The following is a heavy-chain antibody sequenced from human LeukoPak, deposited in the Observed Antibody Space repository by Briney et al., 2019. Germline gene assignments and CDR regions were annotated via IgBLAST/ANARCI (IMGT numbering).Heavy chain of an antibody. V-gene: IGHV3-11*04. CDR1: GFTFSDYY. D-gene: IGHD1-1*01. J-gene: IGHJ6*03. CDR3: ARSPGSGTTSYYYYYMDV. Sequence: GGSLRLSCAASGFTFSDYYMSWIRQAPGKGLQWVSYISSSGSTIYYADSVKGRFTISRDNAKNSLYLQMNSLRAEDTAVYYCARSPGSGTTSYYYYYMDVWGKGTTVTVSS. CDR2: ISSSGSTI.